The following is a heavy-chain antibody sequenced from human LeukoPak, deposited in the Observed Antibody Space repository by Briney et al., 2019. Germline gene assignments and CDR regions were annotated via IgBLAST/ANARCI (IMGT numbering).Heavy chain of an antibody. CDR1: GFTFSSYA. V-gene: IGHV3-30*04. CDR3: ARDMYSSSWANYYYYYMDV. Sequence: GGSLRLSCAASGFTFSSYAMHWVRQAPGKGLEWVAVISYDGSNKYYADSVKGRFTISRDNSKNTLYLQMNSLRAEDTAVYYCARDMYSSSWANYYYYYMDVWDKGTTVTVSS. CDR2: ISYDGSNK. D-gene: IGHD6-13*01. J-gene: IGHJ6*03.